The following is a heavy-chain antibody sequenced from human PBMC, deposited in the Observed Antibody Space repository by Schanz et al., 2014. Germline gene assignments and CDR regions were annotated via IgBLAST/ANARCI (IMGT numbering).Heavy chain of an antibody. CDR1: GFTVSNNL. J-gene: IGHJ5*02. D-gene: IGHD6-13*01. CDR2: IYSGGST. CDR3: ARGGGAAAST. V-gene: IGHV3-66*01. Sequence: EVQLLESGGGLVQPGGSLRLSCAASGFTVSNNLMRWVRQAPGKGLEWVSIIYSGGSTFYADSVKGRFTISRDNSKNTLYLQMNSLRAEDTAVYYCARGGGAAASTWGQGTLVTVSS.